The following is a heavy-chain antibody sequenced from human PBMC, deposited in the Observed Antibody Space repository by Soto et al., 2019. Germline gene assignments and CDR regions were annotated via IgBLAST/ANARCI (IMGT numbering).Heavy chain of an antibody. D-gene: IGHD3-10*01. Sequence: SETLSLTCTVSGGSXSRGGYYWSWIRQHPGKGLEWIGYIYYSGSTYYNPSLKSRVTISVDTSKNQFSLKLSSVTAADTAVYYCARDLAGFGELSGGFDYWGQGTLVTVSS. CDR2: IYYSGST. J-gene: IGHJ4*02. V-gene: IGHV4-31*03. CDR3: ARDLAGFGELSGGFDY. CDR1: GGSXSRGGYY.